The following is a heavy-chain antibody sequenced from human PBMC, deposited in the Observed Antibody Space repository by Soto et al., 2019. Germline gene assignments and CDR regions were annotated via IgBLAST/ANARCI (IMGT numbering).Heavy chain of an antibody. CDR1: GFSLSTSGMR. J-gene: IGHJ5*02. CDR3: AKTGTDGSWFDP. D-gene: IGHD1-1*01. Sequence: DAGPTLVNPTQTLTLTCTFSGFSLSTSGMRVSWIRQPPGKALEWLARIDWDDDKFYSTSLKTRLTVSKDTSKNQVVLTMTNIDPVDTATYYCAKTGTDGSWFDPWGQGTLVTVSS. V-gene: IGHV2-70*04. CDR2: IDWDDDK.